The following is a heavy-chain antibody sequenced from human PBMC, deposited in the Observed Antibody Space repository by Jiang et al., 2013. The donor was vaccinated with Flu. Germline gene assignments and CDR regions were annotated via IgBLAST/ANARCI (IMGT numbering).Heavy chain of an antibody. D-gene: IGHD3-10*01. V-gene: IGHV4-39*01. CDR3: ARLLLWFGELPAHFDY. Sequence: GLVKPSETLSLTCTVSGGSISSSSYYWGWIRQPPGKGLEWIGSIYYSGSTYYNPSLKSRVTISVDTSKNQFSLKLSSVTAADTAVYYCARLLLWFGELPAHFDYWGQGTLVTVSS. CDR1: GGSISSSSYY. J-gene: IGHJ4*02. CDR2: IYYSGST.